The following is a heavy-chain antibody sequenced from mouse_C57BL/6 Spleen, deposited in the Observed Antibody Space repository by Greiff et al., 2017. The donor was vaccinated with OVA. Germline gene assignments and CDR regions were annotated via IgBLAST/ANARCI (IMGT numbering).Heavy chain of an antibody. Sequence: QVQLQQSGPELVKPGASVKISCKASGYAFSSSWMNWVKQRPGKGLEWIGRIYPGDGDTNYNGKFKGKATLTADKSSSTAYMQLSSLTSEDSAVYFCARLGDYESHYVMDYWGQGTSVTVSS. V-gene: IGHV1-82*01. CDR1: GYAFSSSW. CDR3: ARLGDYESHYVMDY. D-gene: IGHD2-4*01. CDR2: IYPGDGDT. J-gene: IGHJ4*01.